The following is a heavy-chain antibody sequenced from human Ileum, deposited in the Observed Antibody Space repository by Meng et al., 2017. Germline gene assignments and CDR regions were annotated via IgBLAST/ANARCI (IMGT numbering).Heavy chain of an antibody. D-gene: IGHD1-20*01. Sequence: QVHLVQSGAEVKKPGASVQVSCKASGYTFTGYHMHWLRQAPGQGLEWMGRINPSSGGTIYAQKFQGSVTMTRDTSISTGYMELSRLRSDDTAVYYCAIITAGGAWGQGTLVTVSS. CDR2: INPSSGGT. J-gene: IGHJ5*02. CDR1: GYTFTGYH. CDR3: AIITAGGA. V-gene: IGHV1-2*06.